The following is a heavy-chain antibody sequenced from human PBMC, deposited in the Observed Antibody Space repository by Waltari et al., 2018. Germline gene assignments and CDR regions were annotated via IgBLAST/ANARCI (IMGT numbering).Heavy chain of an antibody. J-gene: IGHJ4*02. CDR2: IIPIFGTP. V-gene: IGHV1-69*08. CDR3: ARFFSGGSGCSGGSCPESLDY. D-gene: IGHD2-15*01. CDR1: GGTFSSYA. Sequence: QVQLVQSGAEVKKPGSSVKVSCKASGGTFSSYAISWVRQAPGQGLEWMGRIIPIFGTPNYEQKFQGRVTITADKSTSTAYMELSSLRSEDTAVYYCARFFSGGSGCSGGSCPESLDYWGQGTLVTVSS.